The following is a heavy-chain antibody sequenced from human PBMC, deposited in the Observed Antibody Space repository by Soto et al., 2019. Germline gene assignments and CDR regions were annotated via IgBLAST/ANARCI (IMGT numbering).Heavy chain of an antibody. CDR1: GFTFSSYA. D-gene: IGHD6-6*01. Sequence: GGSLRLSCAASGFTFSSYAMHWVRQAPGKGLEWVAVISYDGSNKYYADSVKGRFTISRDNSKNTLYLQMNSLRAEDTAVYYCARAPYSSSAFDIWGQGTMVTVSS. V-gene: IGHV3-30-3*01. J-gene: IGHJ3*02. CDR3: ARAPYSSSAFDI. CDR2: ISYDGSNK.